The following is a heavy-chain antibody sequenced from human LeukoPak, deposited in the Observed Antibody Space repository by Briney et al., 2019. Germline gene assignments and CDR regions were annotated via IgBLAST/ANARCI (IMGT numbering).Heavy chain of an antibody. J-gene: IGHJ2*01. CDR2: INPNSGGT. D-gene: IGHD1-26*01. Sequence: ASVKVSCKASGYTFTGYYMHWVRQAPGQGLEWMGWINPNSGGTNYAQKFQGRVTMTRDTSISTAYMELSRLRSDDTAVYYCAREVGGATRYWYFDLWGRGTLVTVSS. CDR3: AREVGGATRYWYFDL. CDR1: GYTFTGYY. V-gene: IGHV1-2*02.